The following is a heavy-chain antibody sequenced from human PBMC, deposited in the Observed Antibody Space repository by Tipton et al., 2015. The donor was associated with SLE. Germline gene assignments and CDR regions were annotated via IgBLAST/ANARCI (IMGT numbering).Heavy chain of an antibody. V-gene: IGHV3-30*02. D-gene: IGHD6-13*01. J-gene: IGHJ4*02. Sequence: QLVQSGGGVVQPGGSLRLSCAASGFTFSSYGMHWVRQAPGKGLEWVAFIRYDGSNKYYADSVKGRFTISRDNSKNTLYLQMNSLRAEDTAVYYCAKEEQQLTTLDYWGQGTLVTVSS. CDR1: GFTFSSYG. CDR2: IRYDGSNK. CDR3: AKEEQQLTTLDY.